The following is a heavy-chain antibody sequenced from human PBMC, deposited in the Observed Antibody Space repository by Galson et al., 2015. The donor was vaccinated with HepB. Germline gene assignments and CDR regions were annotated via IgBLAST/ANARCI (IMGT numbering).Heavy chain of an antibody. D-gene: IGHD2-2*02. V-gene: IGHV1-69*13. CDR3: ARGSRVVPAAILDYYGMDV. J-gene: IGHJ6*02. CDR2: IIPIFGTA. Sequence: SVTVSCKASGGTFSSYAISWVRQAPGQGLEWMGGIIPIFGTANYAQKFQGRVTITADESTSTAYMELSSLRSEDTAVYYCARGSRVVPAAILDYYGMDVWGQGTAVTVSS. CDR1: GGTFSSYA.